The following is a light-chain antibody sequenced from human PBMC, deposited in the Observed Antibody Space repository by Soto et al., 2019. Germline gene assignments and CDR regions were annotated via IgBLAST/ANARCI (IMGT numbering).Light chain of an antibody. J-gene: IGLJ1*01. CDR2: RNN. V-gene: IGLV1-47*01. CDR3: AAWDDSLSVHYV. Sequence: QSVLTQPPSASGTPGQRVTISCSGSSSNIGSNYVYWYQQLPGTAPKLLIYRNNQRPSGVPDRVSGSKSGTSASLAISGLRSEDEADYYCAAWDDSLSVHYVFGTGTKVTVL. CDR1: SSNIGSNY.